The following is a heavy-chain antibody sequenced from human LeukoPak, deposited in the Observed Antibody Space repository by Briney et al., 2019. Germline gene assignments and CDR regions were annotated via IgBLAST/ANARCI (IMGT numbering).Heavy chain of an antibody. CDR1: GFTFSSYS. CDR3: ARDLGYSYGYLDY. CDR2: ISSSSYI. D-gene: IGHD5-18*01. J-gene: IGHJ4*02. Sequence: GGSLRLSCAASGFTFSSYSMNWVRQAPGKGLEWVSSISSSSYIYYADSVKGRFTISRDNAKNSLYLQMNSLRAEDTAVYYCARDLGYSYGYLDYWGQGTLVTVSS. V-gene: IGHV3-21*01.